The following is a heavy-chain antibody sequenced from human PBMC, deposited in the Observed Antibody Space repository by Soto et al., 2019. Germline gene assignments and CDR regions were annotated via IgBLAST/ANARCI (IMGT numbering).Heavy chain of an antibody. CDR3: ARQGSWPYYYYGLDG. CDR1: GYTFTTSG. Sequence: QVQLVQSGPEVKKPGASVKVSCEASGYTFTTSGISWVRQAPGQGLEWMGWISTYNDDTNSAQKFQGRVTMTADTSTGTAYMELMSLKSDDTAVYYCARQGSWPYYYYGLDGWGQGTTVTVSS. D-gene: IGHD1-26*01. CDR2: ISTYNDDT. J-gene: IGHJ6*02. V-gene: IGHV1-18*01.